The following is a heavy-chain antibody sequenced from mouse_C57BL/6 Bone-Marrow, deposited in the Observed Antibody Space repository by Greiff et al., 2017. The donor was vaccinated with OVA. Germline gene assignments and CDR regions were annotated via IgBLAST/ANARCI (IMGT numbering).Heavy chain of an antibody. Sequence: VQLKESGPELVKPGASVKISCKASGYSFTDYNMNWVKQSNGKRLEWIGVINPNSGTTSYNQKFKGKATLTVAQCSSTAYMQLKSRTSEDSAVYYCERKSKILRYFDYWGQGTTPTVAS. CDR1: GYSFTDYN. J-gene: IGHJ2*01. D-gene: IGHD1-1*01. CDR2: INPNSGTT. V-gene: IGHV1-39*01. CDR3: ERKSKILRYFDY.